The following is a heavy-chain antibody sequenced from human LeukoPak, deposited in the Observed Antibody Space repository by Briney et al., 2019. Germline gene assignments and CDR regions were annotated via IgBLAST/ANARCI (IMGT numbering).Heavy chain of an antibody. V-gene: IGHV1-2*02. CDR2: INPNSGGT. CDR3: ARGKGDYDFWSGCEGCYMDV. CDR1: GYTFTGYY. Sequence: ASVKVSCKASGYTFTGYYMHWVRQAPGQGLEWMGWINPNSGGTNYAQKFQGRVTMTRDTSISTAYMELRRLRSDGTAVYYCARGKGDYDFWSGCEGCYMDVWGKGTTVTVSS. D-gene: IGHD3-3*01. J-gene: IGHJ6*03.